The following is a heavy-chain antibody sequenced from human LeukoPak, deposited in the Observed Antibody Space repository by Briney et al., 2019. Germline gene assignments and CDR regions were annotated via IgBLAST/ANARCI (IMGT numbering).Heavy chain of an antibody. Sequence: SETLSLTCAVYGVSFSGYYWSWIRQPPGKGLEWIGEINHSGSTNYNPSLKSRVTISVDTSKNQFSLKLGSVTAADTAVYYCARRGEGGTDYWGQGTLVTVSS. D-gene: IGHD3-10*01. CDR3: ARRGEGGTDY. CDR2: INHSGST. V-gene: IGHV4-34*01. J-gene: IGHJ4*02. CDR1: GVSFSGYY.